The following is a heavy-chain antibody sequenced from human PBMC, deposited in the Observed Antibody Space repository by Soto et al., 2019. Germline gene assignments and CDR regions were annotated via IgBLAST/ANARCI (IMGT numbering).Heavy chain of an antibody. V-gene: IGHV5-51*01. CDR3: ARLARIVATRYYYGMDV. J-gene: IGHJ6*02. CDR1: GYSFTSYW. D-gene: IGHD5-12*01. CDR2: IYPGDSDT. Sequence: PGESLKISCKGSGYSFTSYWIGWVRQMPGKGLEWVGIIYPGDSDTRYSPSFQGQVTISADTSISTAYLQWSSLKASNTAMYYCARLARIVATRYYYGMDVWGQGTTVTVSS.